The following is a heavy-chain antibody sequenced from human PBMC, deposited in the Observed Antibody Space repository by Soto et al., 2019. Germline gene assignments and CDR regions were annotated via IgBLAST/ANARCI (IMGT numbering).Heavy chain of an antibody. CDR1: GGTFSSYA. CDR3: ARSYYYDSSGYLLVPYYFDY. V-gene: IGHV1-69*06. J-gene: IGHJ4*02. D-gene: IGHD3-22*01. Sequence: ASVKVSCKASGGTFSSYAISWVRQAPGQGLEWMGGIIPIFGTANYAQKFQGRVTITADKSTSTAYMELSSLRSEDTAVYYCARSYYYDSSGYLLVPYYFDYWGQGTLVTVSS. CDR2: IIPIFGTA.